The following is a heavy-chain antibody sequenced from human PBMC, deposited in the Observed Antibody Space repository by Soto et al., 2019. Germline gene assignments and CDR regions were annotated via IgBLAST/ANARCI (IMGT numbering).Heavy chain of an antibody. V-gene: IGHV3-74*01. D-gene: IGHD1-26*01. J-gene: IGHJ4*02. CDR1: GGSFSGYY. CDR3: ARVAWKWELLALDY. CDR2: INSDGSST. Sequence: ETLSLTCAVYGGSFSGYYWSWIRQPPGKGLVWVSRINSDGSSTSYADSVKGRFTISRDNAKNTLYLQMNSLRAEDTAVYYCARVAWKWELLALDYWGQGTLVTVSS.